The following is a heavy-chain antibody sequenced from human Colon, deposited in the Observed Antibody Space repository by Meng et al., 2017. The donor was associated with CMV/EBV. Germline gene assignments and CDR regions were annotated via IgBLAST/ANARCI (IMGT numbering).Heavy chain of an antibody. D-gene: IGHD1-1*01. J-gene: IGHJ4*03. Sequence: GGSLRLSCAGSGFSFKNFAMHWVRQAPGKGLEWVGFIRSKSSGGTTEYAASVKGRFIVSRDESNSVTYLQMNSLRIEDTAIYYCTRCGINCYLDYWGQGTLVTVSS. CDR2: IRSKSSGGTT. CDR1: GFSFKNFA. V-gene: IGHV3-49*04. CDR3: TRCGINCYLDY.